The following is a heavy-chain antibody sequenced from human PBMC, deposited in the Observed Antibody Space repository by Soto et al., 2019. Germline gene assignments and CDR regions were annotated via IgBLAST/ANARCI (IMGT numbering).Heavy chain of an antibody. CDR1: GFTFSTFS. D-gene: IGHD6-19*01. V-gene: IGHV3-48*01. CDR3: ARDLGWAFDS. J-gene: IGHJ4*02. Sequence: EVQLVESGGGSVQPGGSLRLSCAASGFTFSTFSMNWVRQAPGRGLEWISYISGGGRPISYADSVKGRFTISRDNAKNSLYLQMDSITGEDTAVYYCARDLGWAFDSWGQGTLVTVSS. CDR2: ISGGGRPI.